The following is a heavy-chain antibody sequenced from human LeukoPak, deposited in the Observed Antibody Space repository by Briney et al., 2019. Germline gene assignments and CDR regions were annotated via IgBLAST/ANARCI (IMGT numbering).Heavy chain of an antibody. J-gene: IGHJ4*02. CDR3: AKTPPSYGR. V-gene: IGHV3-43*02. D-gene: IGHD1-14*01. Sequence: GGSLRLSCAVSGFTFDDYAMHWVRQAPGKGLEWVSLISGDGATTYYADSVKGRFTISRDNSKNSLYLLMNSLRTEDTALYYCAKTPPSYGRWGQGTLVTVSS. CDR2: ISGDGATT. CDR1: GFTFDDYA.